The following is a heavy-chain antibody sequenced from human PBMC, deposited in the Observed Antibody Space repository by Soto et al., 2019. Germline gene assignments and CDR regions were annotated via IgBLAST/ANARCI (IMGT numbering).Heavy chain of an antibody. CDR2: IIPIFGTA. V-gene: IGHV1-69*01. D-gene: IGHD5-18*01. CDR1: GGTFSSYA. Sequence: QVQLVQSGAEVKKPGSSVKVSCKASGGTFSSYAISWVRQAPGQGLEWMGGIIPIFGTANYAQKFQGRVTITADESTSTAYMELSSLRSEDTAVYYWDRVVDTATDSRIWVYYYYYYGMDVWGQGTTVTVSS. J-gene: IGHJ6*02. CDR3: DRVVDTATDSRIWVYYYYYYGMDV.